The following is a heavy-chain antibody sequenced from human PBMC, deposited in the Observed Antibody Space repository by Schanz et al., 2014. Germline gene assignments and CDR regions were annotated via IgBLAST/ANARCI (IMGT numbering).Heavy chain of an antibody. D-gene: IGHD6-19*01. CDR1: GFAFSSYS. CDR3: AIIGVMVAVAGTRADY. Sequence: VQLVESGGGLVKPGGSLRLSCTASGFAFSSYSMNWVRQAPGKGLEWVSYISSSGTTIYYADSVKGRFTISRDNAKNSLYLQMNSLRAEDTALYYCAIIGVMVAVAGTRADYWGQGTLVTVSS. V-gene: IGHV3-48*01. CDR2: ISSSGTTI. J-gene: IGHJ4*02.